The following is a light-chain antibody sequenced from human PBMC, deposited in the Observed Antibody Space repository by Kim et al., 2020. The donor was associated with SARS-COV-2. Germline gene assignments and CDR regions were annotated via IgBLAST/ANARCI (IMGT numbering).Light chain of an antibody. CDR3: QAWDNNAAI. Sequence: SSELTQPPSVSVSPGQTATIPCSGDNLGGRYVSWYQQRPGQTPVLVMYQDIERPSGTPDRFSGSNSGNTATLTISGTPAMDEADYYCQAWDNNAAICGGG. J-gene: IGLJ2*01. CDR1: NLGGRY. V-gene: IGLV3-1*01. CDR2: QDI.